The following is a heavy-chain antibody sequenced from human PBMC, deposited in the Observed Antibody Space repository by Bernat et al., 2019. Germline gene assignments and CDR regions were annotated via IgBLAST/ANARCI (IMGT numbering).Heavy chain of an antibody. D-gene: IGHD1-1*01. CDR3: AKTTVVTGSHFDY. CDR1: GFTFNNYA. CDR2: ITGSGGNT. J-gene: IGHJ4*02. V-gene: IGHV3-23*01. Sequence: EVQLLQSGGGLVQPGGSLRLSCAASGFTFNNYAMSWVRQAPGKGLEWVSAITGSGGNTYYADSVKGRFTVSRDNSKNTLFLQMTSLRAEDTAVYYCAKTTVVTGSHFDYWGQGTLVTVS.